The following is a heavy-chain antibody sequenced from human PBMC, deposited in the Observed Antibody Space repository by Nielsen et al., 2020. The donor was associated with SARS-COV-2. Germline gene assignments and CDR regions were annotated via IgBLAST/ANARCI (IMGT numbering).Heavy chain of an antibody. Sequence: GESLKISCAASGSTFDDYALHWVRQAPGKGLELVSLISWDGGSTYYADSVKGRFTISRDNSKNSLYLQMNSLRAEDTALYYCAKDFSGDPKAYYYYYGMDVWGQGTTVTVSS. J-gene: IGHJ6*02. CDR2: ISWDGGST. D-gene: IGHD7-27*01. CDR3: AKDFSGDPKAYYYYYGMDV. CDR1: GSTFDDYA. V-gene: IGHV3-43D*03.